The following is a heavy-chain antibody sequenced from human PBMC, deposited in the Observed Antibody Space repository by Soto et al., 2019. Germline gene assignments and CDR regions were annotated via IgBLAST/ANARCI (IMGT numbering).Heavy chain of an antibody. J-gene: IGHJ4*02. V-gene: IGHV3-30-3*01. Sequence: PGGSLRLSCAASGFTFSSYSIHWVRQAPAKGLEWVAVISFDGSNKYYADSVKGRFTISRDNSKNTLYLQMNSLRAEDTAVYYCAKDRIHDTYYFDYWGQGTLVTVSS. CDR1: GFTFSSYS. CDR2: ISFDGSNK. CDR3: AKDRIHDTYYFDY. D-gene: IGHD3-22*01.